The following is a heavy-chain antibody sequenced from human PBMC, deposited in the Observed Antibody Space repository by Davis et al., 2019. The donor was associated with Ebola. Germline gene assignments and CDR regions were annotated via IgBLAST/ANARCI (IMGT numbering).Heavy chain of an antibody. CDR2: MNPNSGNT. Sequence: ASVKVSCKTSGGIFSNFAISWVRQAPGRGLEWMGWMNPNSGNTGYAQKFQGRVTMTRNTSISTAYMELSSLRSEDTAVYYCARRLYERKYSSSWYRAKFEYYYYGMDVWGQGTTVTVSS. J-gene: IGHJ6*02. D-gene: IGHD6-13*01. CDR3: ARRLYERKYSSSWYRAKFEYYYYGMDV. V-gene: IGHV1-8*02. CDR1: GGIFSNFA.